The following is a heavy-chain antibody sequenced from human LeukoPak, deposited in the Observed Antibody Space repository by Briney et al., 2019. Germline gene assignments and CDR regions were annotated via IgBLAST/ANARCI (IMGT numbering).Heavy chain of an antibody. CDR1: GFTFSDYY. Sequence: PGGSLRLSFAASGFTFSDYYMSWIRQAPGKGLEWVSYISSSGSTIYYADSVKGRFTISRDNAKNSLYLQMNSLRAEDTAVYYCARCIGREGYYYGMDVWGQATTVTVSS. CDR2: ISSSGSTI. CDR3: ARCIGREGYYYGMDV. J-gene: IGHJ6*02. D-gene: IGHD2-15*01. V-gene: IGHV3-11*01.